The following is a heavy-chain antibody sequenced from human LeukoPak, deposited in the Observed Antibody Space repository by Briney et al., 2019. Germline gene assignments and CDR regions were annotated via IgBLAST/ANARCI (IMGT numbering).Heavy chain of an antibody. CDR1: GGTXSSYA. CDR3: ARSGQQLVGYYYGMDV. D-gene: IGHD6-13*01. CDR2: IIPISGTA. J-gene: IGHJ6*02. V-gene: IGHV1-69*01. Sequence: GSSVKVSCKASGGTXSSYAISWVRQAPGQGLEWMGGIIPISGTANYAQKFQGRVTITADESTSKAYMELSSLRSEDTAVYYCARSGQQLVGYYYGMDVWGQGTTVTVSS.